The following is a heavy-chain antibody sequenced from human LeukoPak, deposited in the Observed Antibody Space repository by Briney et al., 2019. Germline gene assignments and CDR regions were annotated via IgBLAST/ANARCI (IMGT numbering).Heavy chain of an antibody. CDR3: AGDAFDI. V-gene: IGHV3-23*01. J-gene: IGHJ3*02. Sequence: GGSLRLSCAASGFTFSSYAMNWVRQAPGKGPEWVSHISGRGGSAYYADSVKGRFTISRDNYMSMLYLQMNSLKVEDAAVYFCAGDAFDIWGQGTMVTVSS. CDR1: GFTFSSYA. D-gene: IGHD7-27*01. CDR2: ISGRGGSA.